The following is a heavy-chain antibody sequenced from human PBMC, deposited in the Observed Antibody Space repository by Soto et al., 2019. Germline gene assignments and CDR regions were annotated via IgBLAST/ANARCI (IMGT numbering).Heavy chain of an antibody. D-gene: IGHD1-7*01. V-gene: IGHV3-7*02. CDR3: AGTTSHQWYYMDV. Sequence: PGGSLRLSCAASGFTFSSYAMTWVRQAPGKGLEWVAGINEDGSQEYYVDSVKGRFIISRDNARNSLYLQMNSLRAEDTAVYYCAGTTSHQWYYMDVWGKGTTVTVSS. CDR1: GFTFSSYA. J-gene: IGHJ6*03. CDR2: INEDGSQE.